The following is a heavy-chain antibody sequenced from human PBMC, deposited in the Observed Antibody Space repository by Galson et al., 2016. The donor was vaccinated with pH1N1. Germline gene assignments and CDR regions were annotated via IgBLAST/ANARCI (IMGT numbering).Heavy chain of an antibody. CDR3: ARPGRTETTKEGFAWGYGMDV. J-gene: IGHJ6*02. CDR2: IIPIYGTP. D-gene: IGHD1-1*01. V-gene: IGHV1-69*13. Sequence: SVKVSCKASGGSFAKYAVSWVRQAPGQGLEWTGRIIPIYGTPNYAQKFQDRLTITAAEYTTTVYMKMNSLISADTAIYYCARPGRTETTKEGFAWGYGMDVWGQGTTVTVSS. CDR1: GGSFAKYA.